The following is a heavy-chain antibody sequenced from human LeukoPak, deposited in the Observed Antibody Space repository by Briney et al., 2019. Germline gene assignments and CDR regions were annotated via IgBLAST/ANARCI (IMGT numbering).Heavy chain of an antibody. CDR1: GFTFSSYA. CDR2: ISSNRGST. J-gene: IGHJ6*02. V-gene: IGHV3-64*01. CDR3: ARGEIAVAGTYYYYGMDV. D-gene: IGHD6-19*01. Sequence: GGSLRLSCAASGFTFSSYAMHWVRQAPGKGLEYVSAISSNRGSTYYANSVKGRFTISRDNSKNTLYLQMGSLRAEDMAVYYCARGEIAVAGTYYYYGMDVWGQGTTVTVSS.